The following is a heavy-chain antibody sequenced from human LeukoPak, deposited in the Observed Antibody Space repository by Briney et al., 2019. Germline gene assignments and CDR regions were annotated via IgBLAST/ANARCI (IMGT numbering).Heavy chain of an antibody. CDR3: AKKGATTGDFDY. CDR2: ISYDGNNK. CDR1: GFTFSNYA. V-gene: IGHV3-30-3*02. Sequence: PGGSLRLSCVASGFTFSNYAMHWVRQAPGKGLEWVAVISYDGNNKYYADSVKGRFTISRDNSKNTLYLQMNSLRAEDTAVYCCAKKGATTGDFDYWGQGTLVTVSS. J-gene: IGHJ4*02. D-gene: IGHD1-26*01.